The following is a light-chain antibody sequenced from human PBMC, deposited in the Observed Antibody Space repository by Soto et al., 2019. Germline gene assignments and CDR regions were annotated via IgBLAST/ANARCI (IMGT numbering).Light chain of an antibody. Sequence: QTVVTQESSFSVSPGRTVTLTCGLSSGSVSTNYYPSWYQQTPGQAPRTLIYSTNTRSSGVPDRFSGSILGNKAALTITGAQAEDESDYYCVLYMGSGIWVFGGGTKLTVL. J-gene: IGLJ3*02. CDR3: VLYMGSGIWV. CDR1: SGSVSTNYY. V-gene: IGLV8-61*01. CDR2: STN.